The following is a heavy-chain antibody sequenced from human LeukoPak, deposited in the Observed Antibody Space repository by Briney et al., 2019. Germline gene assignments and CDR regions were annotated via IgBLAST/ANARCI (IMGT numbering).Heavy chain of an antibody. CDR1: GGTFSSYA. J-gene: IGHJ5*02. CDR2: IIPIFGTA. V-gene: IGHV1-69*05. Sequence: SVKVSCKASGGTFSSYAISWVRQAPGQGLEWMGGIIPIFGTANYAQKFQGRVTITTDEPTSTAYMELSSLRSEDTAVYYCARGENYYDSSGYYAWGQGTLVTVSS. D-gene: IGHD3-22*01. CDR3: ARGENYYDSSGYYA.